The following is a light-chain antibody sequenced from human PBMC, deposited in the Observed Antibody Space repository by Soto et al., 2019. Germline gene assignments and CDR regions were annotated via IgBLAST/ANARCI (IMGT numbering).Light chain of an antibody. CDR3: QQYGSTSWT. V-gene: IGKV3-20*01. CDR2: GTS. CDR1: QSVSSSY. Sequence: EIVLTQSPGTLSLSPGERATLSCRASQSVSSSYLAWYQQKPGEAPRILIYGTSSRATAIPDRFSGSGSGIDFTLTISRLEPEEFAVYYCQQYGSTSWTFGQGTKVEIK. J-gene: IGKJ1*01.